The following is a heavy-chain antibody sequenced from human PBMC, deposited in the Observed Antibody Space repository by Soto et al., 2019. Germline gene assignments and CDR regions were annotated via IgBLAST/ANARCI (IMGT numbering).Heavy chain of an antibody. Sequence: GGSLRLSCAASGFTFTNYWMHWVRQAPGRGLVWVSRINSDGSSRFYADTVKGRFTISRDNAENTVFLQMNSLRAEDTAVYYCARGVRNYYGMDVWGQGTTVTVSS. CDR1: GFTFTNYW. V-gene: IGHV3-74*01. J-gene: IGHJ6*02. CDR2: INSDGSSR. CDR3: ARGVRNYYGMDV.